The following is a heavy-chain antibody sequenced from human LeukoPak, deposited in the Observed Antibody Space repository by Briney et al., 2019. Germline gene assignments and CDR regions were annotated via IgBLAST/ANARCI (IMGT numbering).Heavy chain of an antibody. D-gene: IGHD3-22*01. CDR1: GGSISSSSYY. J-gene: IGHJ4*02. Sequence: SETLSLTCTVSGGSISSSSYYWSWIRQPPGKGLEWIGYIYYSGSTNYNPSLKSRVTISVDTSKNQFSLRLSSVTAADTAVYYCARGGLYYYDSSDYWGQGTLVTVSS. V-gene: IGHV4-61*05. CDR3: ARGGLYYYDSSDY. CDR2: IYYSGST.